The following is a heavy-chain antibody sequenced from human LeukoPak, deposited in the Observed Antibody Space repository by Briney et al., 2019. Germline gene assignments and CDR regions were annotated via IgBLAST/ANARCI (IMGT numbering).Heavy chain of an antibody. J-gene: IGHJ5*02. CDR2: INSNGSA. D-gene: IGHD1-14*01. Sequence: SETLSLTCTLSGGSISIGDYKWSWIRQSPGKGLEWIGFINSNGSAYSNPSLKSRLSISIDTSRNQFSLKLRSVTAADTAVYYCAKTGWRGGGTFNEFDPWGQGTLVTVSS. CDR1: GGSISIGDYK. V-gene: IGHV4-30-4*01. CDR3: AKTGWRGGGTFNEFDP.